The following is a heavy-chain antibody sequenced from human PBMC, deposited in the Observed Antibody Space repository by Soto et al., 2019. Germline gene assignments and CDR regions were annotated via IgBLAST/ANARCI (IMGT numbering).Heavy chain of an antibody. D-gene: IGHD6-13*01. Sequence: QVQLVESGGGVVQPGRSLRLSCAASEFTFSSYAMHWVRQAPGKGLEWVAVISYDGSNKYYADSVQGRFTIYRDNSKNTLYLQRNSLRTEDTAVYHCARVGSSSWYLPDFDYWGQGTLVTASS. CDR1: EFTFSSYA. V-gene: IGHV3-30-3*01. CDR2: ISYDGSNK. J-gene: IGHJ4*02. CDR3: ARVGSSSWYLPDFDY.